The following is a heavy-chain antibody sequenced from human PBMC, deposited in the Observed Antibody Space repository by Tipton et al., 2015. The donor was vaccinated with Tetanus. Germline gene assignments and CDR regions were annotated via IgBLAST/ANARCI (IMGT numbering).Heavy chain of an antibody. J-gene: IGHJ4*02. V-gene: IGHV1-2*02. Sequence: QSGAEVKRPGASVKVSCKASGYTFTGHYIHWVRQVPGQRLEWMAWINPNSGGTDFARKFQGRVTVTRDTSISTAYMELSGLRSDDTAVYFCARAAANSAFDFWGQGTRVIVSS. CDR2: INPNSGGT. CDR3: ARAAANSAFDF. D-gene: IGHD1-1*01. CDR1: GYTFTGHY.